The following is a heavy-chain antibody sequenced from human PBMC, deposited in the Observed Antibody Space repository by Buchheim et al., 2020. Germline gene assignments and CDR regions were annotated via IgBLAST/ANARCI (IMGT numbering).Heavy chain of an antibody. CDR3: ARDPPQSGWSCAA. CDR2: IWYDEKTK. CDR1: GFTFCDSA. V-gene: IGHV3-33*01. J-gene: IGHJ4*02. Sequence: QVQLVESGGGVVQPGTSLRLSCGASGFTFCDSAMHWVRQAPGKGLEWVTMIWYDEKTKYYADSVKGRFTVSRDNSNNMVYLQMNKLRVEDTALYYCARDPPQSGWSCAAWGQGTL. D-gene: IGHD6-19*01.